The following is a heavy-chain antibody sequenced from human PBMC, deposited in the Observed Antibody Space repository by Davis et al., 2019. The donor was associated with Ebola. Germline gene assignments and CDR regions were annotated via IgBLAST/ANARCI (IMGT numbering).Heavy chain of an antibody. Sequence: MPSETLSLTCAVSGGSISSGGYSWSWIQQPPGKGLEWIGDLSHSGHTYYNPSLRSRLTISVATSKNHFTLKLSSVPAADTAVYYCARGSPNYYYDSSGYYSRSGPLDYWGQGTLVTVSS. CDR1: GGSISSGGYS. V-gene: IGHV4-30-2*01. J-gene: IGHJ4*02. D-gene: IGHD3-22*01. CDR2: LSHSGHT. CDR3: ARGSPNYYYDSSGYYSRSGPLDY.